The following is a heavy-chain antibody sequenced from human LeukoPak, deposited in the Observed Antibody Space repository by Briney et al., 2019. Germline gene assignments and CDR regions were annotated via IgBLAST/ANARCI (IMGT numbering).Heavy chain of an antibody. D-gene: IGHD5-12*01. V-gene: IGHV3-7*01. CDR1: GFTFSTYW. CDR2: IKEDGSRE. Sequence: GGSLRLSCAASGFTFSTYWMTWVRQAPGKGLEWVANIKEDGSREYYVDSVKGRFTISGDNAKNSLYLQMDSLTAEDTAVYYCARDSPGYGAYVSWGQGTLVSVSS. CDR3: ARDSPGYGAYVS. J-gene: IGHJ1*01.